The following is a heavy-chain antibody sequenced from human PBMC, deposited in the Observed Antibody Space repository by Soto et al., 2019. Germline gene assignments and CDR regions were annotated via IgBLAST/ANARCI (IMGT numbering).Heavy chain of an antibody. J-gene: IGHJ4*02. CDR1: GYTFTSYG. Sequence: ASVKVSCKASGYTFTSYGISWVRQAPGQGLEWMGWISAYNGNTNYAQKLQGRVTITADESTSTAYMELSSLRSEDTAVYYCARALLGTYHYDSSGYMNRSYFDYWGQGTLVTVSS. D-gene: IGHD3-22*01. CDR3: ARALLGTYHYDSSGYMNRSYFDY. CDR2: ISAYNGNT. V-gene: IGHV1-18*01.